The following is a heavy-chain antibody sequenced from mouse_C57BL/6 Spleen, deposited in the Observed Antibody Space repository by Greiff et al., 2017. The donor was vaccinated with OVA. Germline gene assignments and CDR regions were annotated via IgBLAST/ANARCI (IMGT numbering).Heavy chain of an antibody. Sequence: VQLQQSGPELVKPGASVKIPCKASGYTFTDYNMDWVKQSHGKSLEWIGDINPNNGGTIYNQKFKGKATLTVDKSSSTAYMELRSLTSEDTAVYYCARETIYYGYDGGYWYFDVWGTGTTVTVSS. CDR2: INPNNGGT. V-gene: IGHV1-18*01. D-gene: IGHD2-2*01. CDR1: GYTFTDYN. CDR3: ARETIYYGYDGGYWYFDV. J-gene: IGHJ1*03.